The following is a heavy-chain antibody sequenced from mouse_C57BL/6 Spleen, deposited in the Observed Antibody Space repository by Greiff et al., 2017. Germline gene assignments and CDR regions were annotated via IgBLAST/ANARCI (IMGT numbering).Heavy chain of an antibody. CDR1: GFTFSDYG. D-gene: IGHD1-1*01. CDR3: ARKLDGTLDD. V-gene: IGHV5-17*01. Sequence: EVHLVESGGGLVKPGGSLKLSCAASGFTFSDYGMHWVRQAPEKGLEWVAYISSGSSTIYYADTVKGRFTISRDNAKNTLFLQMTSLRSEDTAMYYCARKLDGTLDDWGQGTTLTVAS. J-gene: IGHJ2*01. CDR2: ISSGSSTI.